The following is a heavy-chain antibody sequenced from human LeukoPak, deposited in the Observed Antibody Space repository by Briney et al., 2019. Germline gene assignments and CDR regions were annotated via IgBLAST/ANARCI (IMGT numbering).Heavy chain of an antibody. Sequence: SETLSLTCTVSGDSISTSNSYWGWIRQPPGKGLEWIGSIYYSGNTYYNASLKSRVTISVDTSKNQFSLKLTSVTAADTAVYYCARLTTVVTPDYWGQGTLVTVSS. CDR2: IYYSGNT. CDR1: GDSISTSNSY. J-gene: IGHJ4*02. D-gene: IGHD4-23*01. CDR3: ARLTTVVTPDY. V-gene: IGHV4-39*01.